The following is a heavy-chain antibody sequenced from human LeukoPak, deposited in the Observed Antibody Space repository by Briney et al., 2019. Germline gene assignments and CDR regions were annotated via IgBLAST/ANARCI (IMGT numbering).Heavy chain of an antibody. V-gene: IGHV3-23*01. Sequence: GGSLRLSCADSGFTFSSYAMSWVPQAPGNGLEWVSAIIPSRATYYADSVKGRFTISRDNSKNTLSLQMNSLRAEDTAVYYCAKDDGYNTYNQYDYWGQGTLVTVSS. CDR1: GFTFSSYA. D-gene: IGHD5-24*01. J-gene: IGHJ4*02. CDR3: AKDDGYNTYNQYDY. CDR2: IIPSRAT.